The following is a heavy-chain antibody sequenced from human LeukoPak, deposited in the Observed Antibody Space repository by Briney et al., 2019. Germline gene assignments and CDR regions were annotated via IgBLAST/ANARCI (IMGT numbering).Heavy chain of an antibody. Sequence: PSETLSLTCTVSGGSISSYYWSWTRQPPGKELEWIGYIYTSGSTNYNPSLKSRVTISVDTSKNQFSLKLSSVTAADTAVYYCARLTVSLGMRAFDIWGQGTMVTVSS. CDR1: GGSISSYY. J-gene: IGHJ3*02. D-gene: IGHD7-27*01. V-gene: IGHV4-4*09. CDR2: IYTSGST. CDR3: ARLTVSLGMRAFDI.